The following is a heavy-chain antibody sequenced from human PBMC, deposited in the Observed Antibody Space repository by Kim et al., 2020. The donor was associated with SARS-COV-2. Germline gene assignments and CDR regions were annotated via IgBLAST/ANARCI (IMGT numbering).Heavy chain of an antibody. Sequence: GSNAYDPSLKHRLTMRVDTSKHQFSRTLSSVTAADTAVYYCAREWQGWFDPWGQGTLVTVSS. V-gene: IGHV4-31*02. CDR2: GSN. CDR3: AREWQGWFDP. J-gene: IGHJ5*02.